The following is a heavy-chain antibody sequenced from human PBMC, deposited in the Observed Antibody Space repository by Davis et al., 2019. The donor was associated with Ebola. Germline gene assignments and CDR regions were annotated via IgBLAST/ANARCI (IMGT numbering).Heavy chain of an antibody. CDR3: AKGNYDSSGYWGYWFDP. J-gene: IGHJ5*02. CDR2: LGTSADT. D-gene: IGHD3-22*01. V-gene: IGHV3-23*01. Sequence: GESLKISCAASGFIFRSYVMSWVRQAPGKGLEWVSTLGTSADTYYADSVKGRFTISRDNSEDTLFLQIHSLRVEDTAIYYCAKGNYDSSGYWGYWFDPWGQGTLVTVSS. CDR1: GFIFRSYV.